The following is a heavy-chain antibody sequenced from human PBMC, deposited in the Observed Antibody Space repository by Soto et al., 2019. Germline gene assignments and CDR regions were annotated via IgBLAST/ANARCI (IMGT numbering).Heavy chain of an antibody. CDR2: ISSNGGST. CDR1: GLSLNTYA. CDR3: VKDQTIAVAGPHYYYGRDV. V-gene: IGHV3-64D*06. Sequence: GSLRLSGSAAGLSLNTYAMHWVRQAPGRGLEYVSAISSNGGSTYYADSVKGRFTISRDNSKNTLYLQMSSLRAEDTAVYYCVKDQTIAVAGPHYYYGRDVWGQGTTVTVSS. J-gene: IGHJ6*02. D-gene: IGHD6-19*01.